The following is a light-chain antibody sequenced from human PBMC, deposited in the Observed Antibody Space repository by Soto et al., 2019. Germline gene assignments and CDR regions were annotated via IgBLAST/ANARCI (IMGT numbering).Light chain of an antibody. Sequence: QSVLTQPPSASGSPGQSVTMSCTGTSSDVGGYNYVSWYQQHPGKAPKLMIYEVSQRPSGVPDRFSGSKSGNTASLTVSGLQAEDEAHYYCFSYAGRNNYVFGTGTKVTVL. J-gene: IGLJ1*01. V-gene: IGLV2-8*01. CDR2: EVS. CDR3: FSYAGRNNYV. CDR1: SSDVGGYNY.